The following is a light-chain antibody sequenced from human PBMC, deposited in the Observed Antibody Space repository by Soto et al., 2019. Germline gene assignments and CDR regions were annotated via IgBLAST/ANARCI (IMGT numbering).Light chain of an antibody. V-gene: IGKV3-15*01. J-gene: IGKJ5*01. CDR2: DAY. CDR1: QGVGST. CDR3: QQYNSYSIT. Sequence: EIVMTQSPATLSVSPGERVTLSCRASQGVGSTLAWYRQQPGQAPRLLIYDAYIRATGVPARFSGSGSGTEFTLTISSLQSEDFATYYCQQYNSYSITFGQGTRLENK.